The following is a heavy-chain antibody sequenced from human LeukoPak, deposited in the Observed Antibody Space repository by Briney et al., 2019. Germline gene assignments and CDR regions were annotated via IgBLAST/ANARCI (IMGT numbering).Heavy chain of an antibody. V-gene: IGHV3-48*02. D-gene: IGHD6-13*01. CDR1: GFTFSSCS. CDR3: AKSSSWLYYFDY. Sequence: GGSLRLSCAASGFTFSSCSMNWVRQAPGKGLEWVSYISSSSSTIYYADSVKGRFTISRDNAKNSLYLQMNSLRDEDTAVYYCAKSSSWLYYFDYWGQGTLVTVSS. CDR2: ISSSSSTI. J-gene: IGHJ4*02.